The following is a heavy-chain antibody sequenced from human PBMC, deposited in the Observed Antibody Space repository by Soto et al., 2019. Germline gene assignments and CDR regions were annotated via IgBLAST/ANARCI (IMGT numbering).Heavy chain of an antibody. J-gene: IGHJ4*02. CDR2: ISYDGSNK. CDR1: GFTFSSYG. D-gene: IGHD3-16*01. CDR3: AKDRRRGGY. V-gene: IGHV3-30*18. Sequence: QVQLVESGGGVVQPGRSLRLSCAASGFTFSSYGMHWVRQAPGKGLEWVAVISYDGSNKYYADSVKGRFTISRDNSKNTLYLQMNSLRAEDTAVYYCAKDRRRGGYWGQGTLVTVSS.